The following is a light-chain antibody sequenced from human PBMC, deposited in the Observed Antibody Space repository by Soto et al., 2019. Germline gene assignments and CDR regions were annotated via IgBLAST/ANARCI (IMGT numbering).Light chain of an antibody. Sequence: QSVLTQSSSASASLGYSVTLTCTRSSGHSNDIIAGHQQQPGKAPRYLMKLEAGGRYHKGGRVPERVSDSGSGAARYLTVSHLQFEAEGDYYCDDWDSSSRVFGGGTKVTVL. CDR2: LEAGGRY. V-gene: IGLV4-60*02. CDR1: SGHSNDI. J-gene: IGLJ3*02. CDR3: DDWDSSSRV.